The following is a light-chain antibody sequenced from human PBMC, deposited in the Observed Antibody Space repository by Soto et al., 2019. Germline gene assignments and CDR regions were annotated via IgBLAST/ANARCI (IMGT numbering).Light chain of an antibody. CDR3: QQYGSSPLT. CDR2: GAS. CDR1: QSVSSSY. Sequence: EIVLTQSPGTLSLSHGERATLSCRASQSVSSSYLAWYQQKPGQAPRLLIYGASSRATGIPDRFSGSGSGTDFTLTISRLEPEDFAVYYCQQYGSSPLTFGGGTKVDIK. J-gene: IGKJ4*01. V-gene: IGKV3-20*01.